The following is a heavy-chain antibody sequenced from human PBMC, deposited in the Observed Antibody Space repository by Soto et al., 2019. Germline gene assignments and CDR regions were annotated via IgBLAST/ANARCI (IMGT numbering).Heavy chain of an antibody. D-gene: IGHD6-6*01. CDR1: GFTFSSYA. V-gene: IGHV3-23*01. CDR3: AKSSSSSTFDY. CDR2: ISGSDDST. Sequence: EVQLLESGGGLVQPGESLRLSCAASGFTFSSYAMSWVRQAPGKGLEWVSVISGSDDSTYYADSVKGRFTIARDNSKNTQHLQMISLRAGDTAVDYCAKSSSSSTFDYWGPGTLVTVSS. J-gene: IGHJ4*02.